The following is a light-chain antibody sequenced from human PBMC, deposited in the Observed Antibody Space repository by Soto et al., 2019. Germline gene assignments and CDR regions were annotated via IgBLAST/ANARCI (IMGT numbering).Light chain of an antibody. Sequence: QSALTQPASVSGSPGQSITISCTGTSSDVGGYDYVSWYQLHPGKAPKLMVFEVSNRPSGVSYRFSGSKSGNTASLTISGLQAEDEADYYCCSYAGGYTHAVFGGGTQLTVL. V-gene: IGLV2-14*01. CDR2: EVS. J-gene: IGLJ7*01. CDR3: CSYAGGYTHAV. CDR1: SSDVGGYDY.